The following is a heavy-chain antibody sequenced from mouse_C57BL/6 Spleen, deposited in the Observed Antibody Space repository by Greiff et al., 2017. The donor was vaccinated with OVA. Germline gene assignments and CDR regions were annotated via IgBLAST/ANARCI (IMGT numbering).Heavy chain of an antibody. J-gene: IGHJ3*01. CDR2: ISSGGDYI. CDR1: GFTFSSYA. Sequence: EVKLVESGAGLVKPGGSLKLSCAASGFTFSSYAMSWVRQTPEKRLEGVAYISSGGDYIYYADTVKGRFTISRDNARNTLYLQSSSLKSEDTAMYYCTRAPLYGSSTWFAYWGQGTLVTVSA. D-gene: IGHD1-1*01. CDR3: TRAPLYGSSTWFAY. V-gene: IGHV5-9-1*02.